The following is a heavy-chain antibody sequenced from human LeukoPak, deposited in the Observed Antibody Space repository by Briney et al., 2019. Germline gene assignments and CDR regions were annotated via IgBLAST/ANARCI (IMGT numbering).Heavy chain of an antibody. CDR3: ARDRPIPSAWGSYRVKTPLDY. CDR2: IIPIFGTA. Sequence: VASVKVSCKASGGTFSSYAISWVRQAPGQGLEWMGGIIPIFGTANYAQKFQGRVTITADESTSTAYMELSSLRSEDTAVYYCARDRPIPSAWGSYRVKTPLDYWGQGTLVTVSS. J-gene: IGHJ4*02. D-gene: IGHD3-16*02. V-gene: IGHV1-69*13. CDR1: GGTFSSYA.